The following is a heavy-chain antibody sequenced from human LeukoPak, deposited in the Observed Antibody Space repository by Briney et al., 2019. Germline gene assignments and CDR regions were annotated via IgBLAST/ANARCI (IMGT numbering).Heavy chain of an antibody. J-gene: IGHJ6*02. Sequence: ASVKVSCKVSGYTLTELSMHWVRQAPGKGLEWMGGFDPEDGETIYAQKFQGRVTMTEDTSTDTAYMELSSLRSEDTAVYYCATVVRYFDWLDYGMDVWGQGTTVTVSS. D-gene: IGHD3-9*01. CDR1: GYTLTELS. V-gene: IGHV1-24*01. CDR3: ATVVRYFDWLDYGMDV. CDR2: FDPEDGET.